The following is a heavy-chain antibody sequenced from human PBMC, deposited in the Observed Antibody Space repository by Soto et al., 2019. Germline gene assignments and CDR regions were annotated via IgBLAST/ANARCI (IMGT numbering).Heavy chain of an antibody. CDR1: GFTFGSYT. D-gene: IGHD2-15*01. CDR2: ISSGSSYI. V-gene: IGHV3-21*04. Sequence: GGSLRLSCAASGFTFGSYTMNWVRQAPGKGLEWVSSISSGSSYIYYADSMKGRFTISRDNAKNSLYLQMNSLRAADTAVYYCARGALSDRGNCYRGRGNMVTVSS. J-gene: IGHJ4*02. CDR3: ARGALSDRGNCY.